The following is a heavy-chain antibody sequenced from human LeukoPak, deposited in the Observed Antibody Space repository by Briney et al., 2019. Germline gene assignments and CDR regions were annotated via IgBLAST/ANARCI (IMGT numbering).Heavy chain of an antibody. D-gene: IGHD5-18*01. Sequence: ASVKVSCKVSGNSLTELSMHWVRQAPGKGLEWMGCFGPEDGEGETIYAQRFQGRVTMTEDTSTNTAYMELSSLRSEDTAVYYCVTDRRYGLLGRWGQGTLVTVSS. CDR1: GNSLTELS. V-gene: IGHV1-24*01. J-gene: IGHJ4*02. CDR2: FGPEDGEGET. CDR3: VTDRRYGLLGR.